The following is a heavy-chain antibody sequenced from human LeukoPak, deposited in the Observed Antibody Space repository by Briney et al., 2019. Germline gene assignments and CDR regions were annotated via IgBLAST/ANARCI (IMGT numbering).Heavy chain of an antibody. CDR1: GFTFSDYS. J-gene: IGHJ3*01. Sequence: GGSLRLSCAASGFTFSDYSMNWVRQAPGKGLEWVSSVSSTSAYIYYADSVKGQFTISRDNAENSLYLQMNSLRAEDTAVYYCARGWITTPDAFHVWGQGTMVIVSS. V-gene: IGHV3-21*01. CDR3: ARGWITTPDAFHV. D-gene: IGHD4-11*01. CDR2: VSSTSAYI.